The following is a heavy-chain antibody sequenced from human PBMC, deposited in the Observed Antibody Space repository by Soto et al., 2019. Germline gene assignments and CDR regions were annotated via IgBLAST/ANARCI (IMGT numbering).Heavy chain of an antibody. V-gene: IGHV1-69*02. J-gene: IGHJ5*02. CDR3: ARALRRYCTNGVCSNWFDP. CDR2: IIPILGIA. Sequence: QVQLVQSGAEVKKPGSSVKVSCKASGGTFSSYTISWVRQAPGQGLAWMGRIIPILGIANYAQKFQGRVTITADKSTSTAYMELSSLRSEDTAVYYCARALRRYCTNGVCSNWFDPWGQGTLVTVSS. CDR1: GGTFSSYT. D-gene: IGHD2-8*01.